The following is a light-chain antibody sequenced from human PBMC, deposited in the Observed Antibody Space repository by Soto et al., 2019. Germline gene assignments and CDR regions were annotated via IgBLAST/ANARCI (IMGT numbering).Light chain of an antibody. Sequence: EIVLTQAPGTLSLSPGERATLSCRASQSLSSNYLAWYQQKPGQAPRLLIYGASGRAAGIPDRFSGSGSGTDFTLTISRLEPEDFAMYYCQQHGSSPITFGQGTRLEIK. V-gene: IGKV3-20*01. J-gene: IGKJ5*01. CDR1: QSLSSNY. CDR2: GAS. CDR3: QQHGSSPIT.